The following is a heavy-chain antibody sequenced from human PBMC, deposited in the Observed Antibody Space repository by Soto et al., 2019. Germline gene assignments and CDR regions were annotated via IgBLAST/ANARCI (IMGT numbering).Heavy chain of an antibody. CDR1: GYSITNGYY. D-gene: IGHD3-3*02. J-gene: IGHJ4*02. CDR3: ARVKLAGRGSFHD. CDR2: IYHSGNT. Sequence: SETLSLTCAVSGYSITNGYYWGWIRQPPGKGLEWIGSIYHSGNTYYNPSLKSRVTLAIDTSKNQFSLKLRSVTAADTAMYYCARVKLAGRGSFHDWGQGTLVTVSS. V-gene: IGHV4-38-2*01.